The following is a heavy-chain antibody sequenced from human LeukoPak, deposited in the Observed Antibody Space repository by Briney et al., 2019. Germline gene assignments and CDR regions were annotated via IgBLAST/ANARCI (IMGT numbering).Heavy chain of an antibody. D-gene: IGHD3-10*01. CDR1: GFTFSSYW. CDR3: ARANYYGSGRAAFDI. Sequence: PGGSLRLSCAASGFTFSSYWMHWVRQAPAKGQVWVSRINSDWSSTSYADSVKGRLTISRDNAKNTLYLQMNSLRAEDTAVYYCARANYYGSGRAAFDIWGQGTMVTVSS. V-gene: IGHV3-74*01. CDR2: INSDWSST. J-gene: IGHJ3*02.